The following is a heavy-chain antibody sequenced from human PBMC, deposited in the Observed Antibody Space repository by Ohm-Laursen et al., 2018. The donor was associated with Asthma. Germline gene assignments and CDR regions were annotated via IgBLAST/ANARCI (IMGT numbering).Heavy chain of an antibody. D-gene: IGHD4-17*01. CDR2: ISYDGSNK. V-gene: IGHV3-30*18. CDR3: AKAYGEAFDI. Sequence: SLRLSCTASGFIFSNYGMHWVRQAPGKGLEWVAVISYDGSNKYYADSVKGRFTISRDNSKNTLYLQMNSLRAEDTAVYYCAKAYGEAFDIWGQGTMVTVSS. CDR1: GFIFSNYG. J-gene: IGHJ3*02.